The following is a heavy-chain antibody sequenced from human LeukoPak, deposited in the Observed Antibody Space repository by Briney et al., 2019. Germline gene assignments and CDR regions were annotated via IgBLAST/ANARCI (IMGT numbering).Heavy chain of an antibody. V-gene: IGHV3-48*01. CDR1: GFTFSSYS. J-gene: IGHJ4*02. D-gene: IGHD5-18*01. CDR2: ISSSSGTI. CDR3: AREPRGYSYGFDY. Sequence: PGGSLRLSCAASGFTFSSYSMNWVRQAPGKGLEWVSYISSSSGTIYYADSVKGRFTISRDNAKNSLYLQMNSLRAEDTAVYYCAREPRGYSYGFDYWGQGTLVTVSS.